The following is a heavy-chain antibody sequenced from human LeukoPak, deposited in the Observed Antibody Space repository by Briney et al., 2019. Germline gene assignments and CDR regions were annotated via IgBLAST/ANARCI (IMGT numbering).Heavy chain of an antibody. Sequence: GGSLRLSCAASGFSVSSNYMSWVRQAPGKGLEWVSGINWNGGSTGYADSVKGRFTISRDNAKNSLYLQMNSLRAEDTALYYCARGVRDYYYYMDVWGKGTTVTVSS. CDR3: ARGVRDYYYYMDV. D-gene: IGHD4-23*01. V-gene: IGHV3-20*04. CDR1: GFSVSSNY. J-gene: IGHJ6*03. CDR2: INWNGGST.